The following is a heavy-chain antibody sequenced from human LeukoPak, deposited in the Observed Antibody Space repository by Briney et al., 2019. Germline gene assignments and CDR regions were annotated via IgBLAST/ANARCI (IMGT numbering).Heavy chain of an antibody. CDR3: ASAIGSIWYEFDY. Sequence: PGGSLRLSRAASGFTVNNNYMSWVRQAPGRGLEWLSVIYSGGYTYYAGSVKGRFTISRDNSKNTLYLQMNSLRAEDTAVYYCASAIGSIWYEFDYWGQGTLVTVSS. V-gene: IGHV3-53*01. CDR2: IYSGGYT. J-gene: IGHJ4*02. CDR1: GFTVNNNY. D-gene: IGHD6-13*01.